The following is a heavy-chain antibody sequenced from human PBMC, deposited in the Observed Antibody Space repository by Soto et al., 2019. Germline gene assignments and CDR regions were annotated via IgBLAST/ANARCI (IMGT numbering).Heavy chain of an antibody. D-gene: IGHD6-13*01. CDR2: INSDGSST. J-gene: IGHJ6*02. V-gene: IGHV3-74*01. CDR3: ARDKYSSSSYYFYYVMDV. CDR1: RFSISTYW. Sequence: PKGSLRLSCAASRFSISTYWMHWVRQSPGKGLVWVSRINSDGSSTSYADSVKGRFTISRDNAKNTLYLQMNSLRGEDTAVYFCARDKYSSSSYYFYYVMDVWGQGTTVTVSS.